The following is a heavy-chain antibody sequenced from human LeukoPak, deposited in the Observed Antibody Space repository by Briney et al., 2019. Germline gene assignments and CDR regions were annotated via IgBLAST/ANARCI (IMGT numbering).Heavy chain of an antibody. V-gene: IGHV4-39*02. Sequence: KSSETLSLTCTVSGGSISSSSYYWGWIRQPPGKGLEWIGSIYYSGSTYYNPSLKSRVTVSEDTSKNQFSLMLSSVTAADTAVYYCAREATHDDRGFDYWGQGTLVTVSS. CDR3: AREATHDDRGFDY. D-gene: IGHD3-9*01. CDR1: GGSISSSSYY. CDR2: IYYSGST. J-gene: IGHJ4*02.